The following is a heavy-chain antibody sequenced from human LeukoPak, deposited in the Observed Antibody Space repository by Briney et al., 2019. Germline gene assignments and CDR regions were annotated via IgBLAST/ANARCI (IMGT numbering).Heavy chain of an antibody. V-gene: IGHV3-66*01. CDR1: GLTVSSNY. CDR3: ARDGSPYCSSTGCYAH. D-gene: IGHD2-2*01. CDR2: IYSGGST. Sequence: QPGGSLRLSCAASGLTVSSNYMSWVRQAPGKGLEWVSVIYSGGSTYYADSVKGRFTISRDNSKNTLYLQMNSLRAEDTAVYYCARDGSPYCSSTGCYAHWGQGTLVTVSS. J-gene: IGHJ4*02.